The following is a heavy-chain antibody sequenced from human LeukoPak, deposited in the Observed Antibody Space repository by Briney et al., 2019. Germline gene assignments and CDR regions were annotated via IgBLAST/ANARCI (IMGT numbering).Heavy chain of an antibody. D-gene: IGHD3-10*01. V-gene: IGHV3-11*04. CDR1: GFTFSDYY. CDR3: ATVTYGRLDY. J-gene: IGHJ4*02. CDR2: ISSSGRTI. Sequence: KPGGSLRLSCAASGFTFSDYYMSWIRQAPGKGLEWVSYISSSGRTIYYADSMKGRFTISGDNAKNSLYLQMNSLRVEDRAIYYCATVTYGRLDYWGQGTLVTVSS.